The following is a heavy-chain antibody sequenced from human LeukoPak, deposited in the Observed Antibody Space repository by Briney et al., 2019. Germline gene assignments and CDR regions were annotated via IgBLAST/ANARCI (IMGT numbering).Heavy chain of an antibody. CDR1: GYTFTSNG. Sequence: GASVKVSCKASGYTFTSNGISWVRQAPGQGLEWMGWISAYNGNSNYAQKLQGRVTMTTDTYTRTAYMELRSLRSDDTAVYYCARDSSPYIAAASTQVAQVDYWGQGTLVTVSS. D-gene: IGHD6-13*01. J-gene: IGHJ4*02. CDR2: ISAYNGNS. V-gene: IGHV1-18*01. CDR3: ARDSSPYIAAASTQVAQVDY.